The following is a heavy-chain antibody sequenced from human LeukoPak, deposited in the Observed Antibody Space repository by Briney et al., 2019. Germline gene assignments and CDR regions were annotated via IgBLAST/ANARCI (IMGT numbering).Heavy chain of an antibody. D-gene: IGHD6-13*01. CDR2: ISSSSSYI. V-gene: IGHV3-21*01. CDR3: ARDLPTYSSSWYYYYYGMDV. Sequence: PGWSLRLSCAASGFTFSSYSMNWVRQAPGKGLEWVSSISSSSSYIYYADSVKGRFTISRDNAKNSLYLQMNSLRAEDTAVYYCARDLPTYSSSWYYYYYGMDVWGQGTTVTVSS. J-gene: IGHJ6*02. CDR1: GFTFSSYS.